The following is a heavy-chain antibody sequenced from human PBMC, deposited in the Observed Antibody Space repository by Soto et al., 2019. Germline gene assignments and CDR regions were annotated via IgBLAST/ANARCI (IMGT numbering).Heavy chain of an antibody. V-gene: IGHV1-18*01. J-gene: IGHJ4*02. Sequence: QVQLVQSGAEVKKPGASVKVSCKASGYTFNSYGISWVRQAPGQGLEWMGWISAYNDNTNYAQNRQGRVNMTTDTSTSTAYMEPRSLRSDDTAVYYFARESPPADYWGQGTLVTVSS. CDR3: ARESPPADY. CDR1: GYTFNSYG. CDR2: ISAYNDNT.